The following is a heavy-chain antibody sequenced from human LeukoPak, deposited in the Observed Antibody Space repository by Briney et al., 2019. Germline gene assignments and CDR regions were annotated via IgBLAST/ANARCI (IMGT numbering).Heavy chain of an antibody. V-gene: IGHV3-30*18. CDR1: GFTFSSYG. J-gene: IGHJ4*02. D-gene: IGHD1-26*01. Sequence: PGGSLRLSCAASGFTFSSYGMHWVRQAPGKGLEWVAVISYDGRNKYYADSVKGRFTISRDNSKNTLYLQMNSLRAEDTAVYYCAKDGVGATTGPGFDYWGQGTLVTVSS. CDR2: ISYDGRNK. CDR3: AKDGVGATTGPGFDY.